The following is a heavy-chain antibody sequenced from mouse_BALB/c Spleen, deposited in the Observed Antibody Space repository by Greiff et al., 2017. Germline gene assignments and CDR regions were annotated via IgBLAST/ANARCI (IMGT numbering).Heavy chain of an antibody. CDR2: ISSGGGST. V-gene: IGHV5-12-1*01. J-gene: IGHJ1*01. CDR3: ARHGFHWYFDV. Sequence: EVQGVESGGGLVKPGGSLKLSCAASGFAFSSYDMSWVRQTPEKRLEWVAYISSGGGSTYYPDTVKGRFTISRDNAKNTLYLQMSSLKSEDTAMYCCARHGFHWYFDVWGAGTTVTVSS. CDR1: GFAFSSYD.